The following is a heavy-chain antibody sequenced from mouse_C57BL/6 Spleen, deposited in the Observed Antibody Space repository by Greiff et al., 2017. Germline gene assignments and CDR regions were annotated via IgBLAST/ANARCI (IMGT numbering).Heavy chain of an antibody. D-gene: IGHD1-1*01. V-gene: IGHV1-50*01. Sequence: QVQLQQPGAELVKPGASVKLSCKASGYTFTSYWMQWVKQRPGQGLEWIGEIDPSDSYTNYNQKFKGKATLTVDTSSSTAYMQLSSLTSEDSAVYYGARPGYGSSYGYFDVWGTGTTVTVSS. CDR3: ARPGYGSSYGYFDV. J-gene: IGHJ1*03. CDR1: GYTFTSYW. CDR2: IDPSDSYT.